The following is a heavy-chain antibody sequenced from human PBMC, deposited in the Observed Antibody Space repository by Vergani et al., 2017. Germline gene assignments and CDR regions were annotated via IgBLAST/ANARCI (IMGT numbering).Heavy chain of an antibody. Sequence: QLQLQESGPGLVKPSETLSLTCTVSGGSISSSSYYWGWIRQPPGKGLEWIGNTNLGGSTFYNPSLKSRVTISVDTSKNQFSLRLSSVTAADTAVYYCVRRGVRGTTRYFDYWGQGTLVTVSS. CDR2: TNLGGST. J-gene: IGHJ4*02. CDR3: VRRGVRGTTRYFDY. D-gene: IGHD3-10*01. V-gene: IGHV4-39*01. CDR1: GGSISSSSYY.